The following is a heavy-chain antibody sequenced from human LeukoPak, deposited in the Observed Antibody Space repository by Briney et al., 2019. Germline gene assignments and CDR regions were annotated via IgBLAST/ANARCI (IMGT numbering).Heavy chain of an antibody. J-gene: IGHJ4*02. CDR1: GFTFSSYW. D-gene: IGHD4-17*01. CDR2: IGSSGSPI. Sequence: PGGSLRLSCAASGFTFSSYWMSWVRQAPGKGLEWVSYIGSSGSPIYYADSVRGRFTISRDNAKNSLFLQVNSLRAEDTAVYYCARPPTVTTAGYYFGYWGQGTLVTVSS. V-gene: IGHV3-48*04. CDR3: ARPPTVTTAGYYFGY.